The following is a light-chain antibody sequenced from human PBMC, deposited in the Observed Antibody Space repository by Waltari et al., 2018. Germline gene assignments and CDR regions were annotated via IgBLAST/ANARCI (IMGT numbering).Light chain of an antibody. CDR3: QQGSNWPLT. CDR2: DAS. Sequence: EIVLKQSPATLSLSPGERATLSCRASQSVSSYLAWYQQKPGQAPRLLIYDASNRATGIPARFSGSGSGTDFTLTIGSLEPEDFAVYYCQQGSNWPLTFGGGTKVEIK. V-gene: IGKV3-11*01. CDR1: QSVSSY. J-gene: IGKJ4*01.